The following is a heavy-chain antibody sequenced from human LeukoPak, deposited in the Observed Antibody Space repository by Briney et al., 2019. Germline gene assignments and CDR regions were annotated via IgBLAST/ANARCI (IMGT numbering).Heavy chain of an antibody. CDR2: INPNSGGT. V-gene: IGHV1-2*02. Sequence: ASVKVSCKASGYTFTGYYMHWVRQAPGQGLEWMGWINPNSGGTNYAQKFQGRVTMTRDTSISTAYMELSRLRSDDTAVYYCGRFLEWLSRRAIDYWGQGTLVTVSS. CDR1: GYTFTGYY. J-gene: IGHJ4*02. CDR3: GRFLEWLSRRAIDY. D-gene: IGHD3-3*01.